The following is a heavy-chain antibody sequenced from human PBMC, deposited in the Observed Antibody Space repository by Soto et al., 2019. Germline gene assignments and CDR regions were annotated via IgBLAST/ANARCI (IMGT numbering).Heavy chain of an antibody. Sequence: GESLKISCKGSGYSFTSYWISWVRQMPGKGLEWMGRIDPSDSYTNYSPSFQGHVTISADKSISTAYLQWSSLKASDTAMYYCARHAGIAARPVYYYGMDVWGQGTTVTVSS. D-gene: IGHD6-6*01. CDR2: IDPSDSYT. CDR3: ARHAGIAARPVYYYGMDV. V-gene: IGHV5-10-1*01. CDR1: GYSFTSYW. J-gene: IGHJ6*02.